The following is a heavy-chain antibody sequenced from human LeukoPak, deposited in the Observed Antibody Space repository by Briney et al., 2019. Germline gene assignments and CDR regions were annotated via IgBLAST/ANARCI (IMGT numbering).Heavy chain of an antibody. CDR3: ATVKIDYDSSGYYWEYYFDY. Sequence: ASVKVSCKVSGYTLTELSMHWVRQAPGKGLEWMGGFDPEDGETIYAQKFQGRVTMTEDTSTDTAYMELSSLRSEDTAVYYSATVKIDYDSSGYYWEYYFDYWGQGTLVTVSS. D-gene: IGHD3-22*01. CDR1: GYTLTELS. V-gene: IGHV1-24*01. J-gene: IGHJ4*02. CDR2: FDPEDGET.